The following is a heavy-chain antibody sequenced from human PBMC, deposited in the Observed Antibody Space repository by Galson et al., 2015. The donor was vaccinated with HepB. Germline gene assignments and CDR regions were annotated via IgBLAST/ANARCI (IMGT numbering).Heavy chain of an antibody. CDR1: GFAFSSYA. D-gene: IGHD3-16*02. J-gene: IGHJ6*03. CDR2: ISADGDST. V-gene: IGHV3-23*01. Sequence: SPRLSCAVSGFAFSSYAIIWVRQAPGKGLDWVLIISADGDSTYYADSVKGRFTISRDNSKNTLYRQMNSLRAEDTALYYCAKGRSSSYTNRGDYYYYMDVWGKGTMVTVSS. CDR3: AKGRSSSYTNRGDYYYYMDV.